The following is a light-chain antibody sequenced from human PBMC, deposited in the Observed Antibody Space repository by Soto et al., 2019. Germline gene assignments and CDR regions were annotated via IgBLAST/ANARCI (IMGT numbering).Light chain of an antibody. V-gene: IGLV2-11*01. CDR2: DVS. CDR3: CSYAGSYTLV. J-gene: IGLJ3*02. Sequence: QSALTQPRSVSGSPGQSVTISFTGTSSDVGAYNFVSWYQQHPGRVPKLMIYDVSRRPSGVPDRFSGSKSGNTASLTISGLQADDEADYYCCSYAGSYTLVFGGGTKVTVL. CDR1: SSDVGAYNF.